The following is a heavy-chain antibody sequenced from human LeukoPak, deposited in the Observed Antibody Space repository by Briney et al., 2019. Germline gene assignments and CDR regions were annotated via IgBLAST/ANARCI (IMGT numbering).Heavy chain of an antibody. CDR2: ISSRSSTI. CDR3: ARWDTAMVPY. CDR1: GFTFSSYN. Sequence: PGGSLRLSCAASGFTFSSYNMNWVRQAPGKGLERVSYISSRSSTIYYADSVKGRFTISRDNAKNSLYLQMNSLRAEDTAVYYCARWDTAMVPYWGQGTLVTVSS. V-gene: IGHV3-48*01. D-gene: IGHD5-18*01. J-gene: IGHJ4*02.